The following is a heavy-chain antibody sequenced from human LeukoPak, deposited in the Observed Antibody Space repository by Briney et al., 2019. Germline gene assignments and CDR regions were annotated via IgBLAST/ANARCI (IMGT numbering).Heavy chain of an antibody. J-gene: IGHJ4*02. CDR1: GGSISSGGYS. CDR3: ARDRPRGYDFCSGYYAWGY. D-gene: IGHD3-3*01. Sequence: SQTLSLTCAVSGGSISSGGYSWSWIRQPPGKGLEWIGYIYYSGSTYYNPSLKSRVTISVDTSKNQFSLKLSSVTAADTAVYYCARDRPRGYDFCSGYYAWGYWGQGTLVTVSS. CDR2: IYYSGST. V-gene: IGHV4-30-4*07.